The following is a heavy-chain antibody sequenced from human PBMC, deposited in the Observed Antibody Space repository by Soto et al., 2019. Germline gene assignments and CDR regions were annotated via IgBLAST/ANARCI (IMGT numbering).Heavy chain of an antibody. CDR3: ARDGAVAGNSNFDY. V-gene: IGHV1-3*01. Sequence: GASVKVSCKASGYTFSNYAIHWLRQGPGQRLEWMGWINAGNGKTKYSQKFQGRVTITRDTSAGTAYMEVSSLRSEDTAVYYCARDGAVAGNSNFDYWGQGTLVTVSS. J-gene: IGHJ4*02. CDR2: INAGNGKT. D-gene: IGHD6-19*01. CDR1: GYTFSNYA.